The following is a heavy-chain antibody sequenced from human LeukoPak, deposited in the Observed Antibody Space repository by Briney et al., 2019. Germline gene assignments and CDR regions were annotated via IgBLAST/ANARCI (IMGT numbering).Heavy chain of an antibody. J-gene: IGHJ4*02. CDR3: ANLEDN. V-gene: IGHV3-30*02. CDR2: IRGDGSDQ. CDR1: GFTFDNYD. Sequence: GGSLRLSCAVSGFTFDNYDTHLVRQAPGKGLEWVAFIRGDGSDQYYEDSVKGRFTISRDNSKNTLFLQMNSLRFEDTALYYCANLEDNWGQGTLVTVSS. D-gene: IGHD1-1*01.